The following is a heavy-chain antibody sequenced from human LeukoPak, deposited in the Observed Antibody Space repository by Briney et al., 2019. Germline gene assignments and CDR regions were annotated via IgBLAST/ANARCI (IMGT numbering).Heavy chain of an antibody. CDR3: AKDSVVVVIGPLGY. V-gene: IGHV3-30*02. D-gene: IGHD2-21*01. Sequence: GGSLRLSCAPSLFTFSSYGMHWVRQAPGKGLEWVAFVRYDGSNKYYADSVKGRFTISRDNSKNTLYLQMNSLRVEDTAVYYCAKDSVVVVIGPLGYWGQGTLVTVSS. CDR1: LFTFSSYG. CDR2: VRYDGSNK. J-gene: IGHJ4*02.